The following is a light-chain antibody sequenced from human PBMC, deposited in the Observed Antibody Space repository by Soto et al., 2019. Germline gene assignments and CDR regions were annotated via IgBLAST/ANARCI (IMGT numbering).Light chain of an antibody. CDR3: QSYDSSLSGFV. CDR1: SSNTGAGYD. J-gene: IGLJ1*01. Sequence: QLVLTQPPSVSGAPGQRVTISCTGSSSNTGAGYDVHWYKQFPGTAPKLLIYGNNNRPSGVPGRFSGSKSGTSASLAITGLLVEDEANYYCQSYDSSLSGFVFGTGTKLTVL. CDR2: GNN. V-gene: IGLV1-40*01.